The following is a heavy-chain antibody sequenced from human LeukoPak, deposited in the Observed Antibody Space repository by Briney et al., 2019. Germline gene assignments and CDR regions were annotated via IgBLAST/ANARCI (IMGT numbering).Heavy chain of an antibody. D-gene: IGHD6-13*01. V-gene: IGHV3-53*01. J-gene: IGHJ4*02. CDR3: ARDGTAAGYDY. CDR2: IYSGGST. Sequence: GGSLRLSRAASGFTVSSNYMSWVRQAPGKGLEWVSVIYSGGSTYYADSVKGRFTISRDNSKNTLYLQMNSLRAEDTAVYYCARDGTAAGYDYWGQGTLVTVSS. CDR1: GFTVSSNY.